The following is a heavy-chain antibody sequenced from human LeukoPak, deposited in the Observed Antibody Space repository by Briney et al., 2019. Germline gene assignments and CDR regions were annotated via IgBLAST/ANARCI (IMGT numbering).Heavy chain of an antibody. CDR1: GFAFSSYW. Sequence: GGSLRLSCEASGFAFSSYWASWVRQAPGKGLEWVACIQHDDSEKSYADSMKGRCTTSRDNSKKTVYLQINSLSAEDTGVYYCAREGGRIEIGEFDYWGQGTLVTVSS. D-gene: IGHD3-10*01. J-gene: IGHJ4*02. CDR3: AREGGRIEIGEFDY. V-gene: IGHV3-30*02. CDR2: IQHDDSEK.